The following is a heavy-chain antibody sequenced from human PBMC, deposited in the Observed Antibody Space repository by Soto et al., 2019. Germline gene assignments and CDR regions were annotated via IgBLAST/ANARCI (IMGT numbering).Heavy chain of an antibody. D-gene: IGHD3-3*02. J-gene: IGHJ4*02. Sequence: HGESLKISCKGSGYNFTNYWIGWVRQMPGKGLEWMGIIKPGTSDIRYSPSCRGHVTISADEAVSTAYLQWSSLRASDTAMYYCARQLSHICDSWGQGTLVTVSS. V-gene: IGHV5-51*01. CDR3: ARQLSHICDS. CDR1: GYNFTNYW. CDR2: IKPGTSDI.